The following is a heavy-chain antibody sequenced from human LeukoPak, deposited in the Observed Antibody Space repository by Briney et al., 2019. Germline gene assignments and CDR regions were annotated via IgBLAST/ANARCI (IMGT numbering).Heavy chain of an antibody. CDR2: INHSGST. J-gene: IGHJ5*02. Sequence: SETLSLTCAVYGGSFSGYYWSWIRQPPGKGLEWIGEINHSGSTNYNQSLKSRVTISVDTSKNQFSLKLSSVTAADTAVYYCARRGRIVATIVWFDPWGQGTLVTVSS. V-gene: IGHV4-34*01. CDR3: ARRGRIVATIVWFDP. D-gene: IGHD5-12*01. CDR1: GGSFSGYY.